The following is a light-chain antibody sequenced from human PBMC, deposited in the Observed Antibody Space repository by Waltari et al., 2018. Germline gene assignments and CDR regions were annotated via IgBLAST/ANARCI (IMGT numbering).Light chain of an antibody. CDR2: DVS. Sequence: QSALTPPAPVSGSPVQSITISCTGTSSYVGGYSFFSWYQHLPGKAPKLMIYDVSKRPSGISNRFSGSKSGNTASLTISGLQTEDEADYFCSTYTTSSALLFGGGTRLTVL. J-gene: IGLJ3*02. V-gene: IGLV2-14*03. CDR3: STYTTSSALL. CDR1: SSYVGGYSF.